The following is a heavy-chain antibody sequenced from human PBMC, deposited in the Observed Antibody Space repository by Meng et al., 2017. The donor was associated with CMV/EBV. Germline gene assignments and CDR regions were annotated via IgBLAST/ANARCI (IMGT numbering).Heavy chain of an antibody. J-gene: IGHJ6*02. V-gene: IGHV1-2*02. CDR2: INPNSGGT. Sequence: ASVKVSCKASGYTFIDYYMHWVRQAPGQGLEWMGWINPNSGGTNYAQKFQGRVTMTRDTSISTAYMELSRLRSDDTAVYYCASYTFPGQNSSSWYFYYYGMDVWGQGTTVTVSS. CDR1: GYTFIDYY. D-gene: IGHD6-13*01. CDR3: ASYTFPGQNSSSWYFYYYGMDV.